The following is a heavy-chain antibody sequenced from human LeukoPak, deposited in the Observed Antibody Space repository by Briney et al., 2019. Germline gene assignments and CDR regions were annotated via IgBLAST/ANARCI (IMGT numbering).Heavy chain of an antibody. CDR1: GFTVSSNY. V-gene: IGHV3-66*01. D-gene: IGHD4-23*01. Sequence: GGSLRLSCAASGFTVSSNYMSWVRQAPGKGLEWVSVIYSGGSTYYADSVKGRFTISRDNSKNTLYLQMNSLRAEDTAVYYCASSPDYGGNSGWFDPWGQGTLVTVSS. J-gene: IGHJ5*02. CDR3: ASSPDYGGNSGWFDP. CDR2: IYSGGST.